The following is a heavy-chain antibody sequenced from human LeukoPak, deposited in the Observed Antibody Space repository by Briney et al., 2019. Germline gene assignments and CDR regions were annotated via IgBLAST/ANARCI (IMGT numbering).Heavy chain of an antibody. Sequence: PGGSLRLSCAASGFTFSSYAMHWVRQAPGKGLEWVAVISYDGSNKYYADSVKGRFTISRDNSKNTLYLQMNSLRAEDTAVYYCARDGITMIVVVNEFDYWGQGTLVTVSS. CDR2: ISYDGSNK. V-gene: IGHV3-30-3*01. D-gene: IGHD3-22*01. CDR3: ARDGITMIVVVNEFDY. CDR1: GFTFSSYA. J-gene: IGHJ4*02.